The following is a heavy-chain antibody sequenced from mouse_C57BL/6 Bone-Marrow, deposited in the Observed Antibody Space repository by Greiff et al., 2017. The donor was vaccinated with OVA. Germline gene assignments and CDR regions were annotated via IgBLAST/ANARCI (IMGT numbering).Heavy chain of an antibody. D-gene: IGHD2-4*01. Sequence: SGAELARPGASVKLSCKASGYTFTSYGISWVKQRTGQGLEWIGEIYPRSGNTYYNEKFKGKATLTVNKSSSTAYMELRSLTSEDSAVYYCATNYADAMDYWGQGTSVTVSS. J-gene: IGHJ4*01. CDR3: ATNYADAMDY. CDR1: GYTFTSYG. CDR2: IYPRSGNT. V-gene: IGHV1-81*01.